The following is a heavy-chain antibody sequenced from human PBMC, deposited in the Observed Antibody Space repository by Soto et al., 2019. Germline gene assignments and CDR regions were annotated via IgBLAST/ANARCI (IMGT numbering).Heavy chain of an antibody. D-gene: IGHD6-19*01. CDR1: GFTFNYYP. V-gene: IGHV3-30-3*01. CDR3: ARLPGPLVAVLYIYPLYGREAMSDVDV. J-gene: IGHJ6*02. CDR2: VSFDGSNK. Sequence: QMQLVESGGGVVQPGGSLRLSCAASGFTFNYYPMHWVRQAPGKGLEWVAVVSFDGSNKYYADSVKGRFTISKDNSKNKLYLQMNSLRREDTAVYYCARLPGPLVAVLYIYPLYGREAMSDVDVWGQGTTVTVSS.